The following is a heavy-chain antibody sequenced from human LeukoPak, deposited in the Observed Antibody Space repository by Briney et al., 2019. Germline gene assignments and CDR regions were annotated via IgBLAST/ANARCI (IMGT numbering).Heavy chain of an antibody. CDR2: IYYSGST. CDR3: ARQTGSGLFILP. V-gene: IGHV4-39*01. J-gene: IGHJ4*02. D-gene: IGHD3/OR15-3a*01. Sequence: SETLSLTCTVSGGSISSSSYYWGWIRQPPGKGLEWIGSIYYSGSTYYNPSLKSRVTISVDTSKNQFSLKLTSVTAADTSVYYCARQTGSGLFILPGGQGTLVTVSS. CDR1: GGSISSSSYY.